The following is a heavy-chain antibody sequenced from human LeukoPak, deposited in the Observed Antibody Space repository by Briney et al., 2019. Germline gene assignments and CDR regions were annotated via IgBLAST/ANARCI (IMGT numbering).Heavy chain of an antibody. CDR2: INPNSGGT. CDR1: GYTFTGYY. Sequence: ASVKVSCKASGYTFTGYYMHWVRQVPGQGLEWMGRINPNSGGTNYAQKFQGRVTMNRERSISTAYMEMSRLRSDDTAVYYCARVGRRYYDSSGYYFDYWGQGTLVTVSS. CDR3: ARVGRRYYDSSGYYFDY. J-gene: IGHJ4*02. V-gene: IGHV1-2*06. D-gene: IGHD3-22*01.